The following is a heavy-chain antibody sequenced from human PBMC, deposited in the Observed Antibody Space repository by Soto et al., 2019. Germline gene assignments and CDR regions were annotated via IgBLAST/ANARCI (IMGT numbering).Heavy chain of an antibody. D-gene: IGHD3-22*01. CDR2: IYHSGST. Sequence: QLQLQESGSGLVKPSQTLSLTCAVSGGSISSGGYSWSWIRQPPGKGLEWIGYIYHSGSTYYNPSLKSRVTISVDRSKNQFSLKLSSVTAADTAVYYCARALPGADYYDSSGYIPGPDAFDIWGQGTMVTVSS. CDR1: GGSISSGGYS. J-gene: IGHJ3*02. V-gene: IGHV4-30-2*01. CDR3: ARALPGADYYDSSGYIPGPDAFDI.